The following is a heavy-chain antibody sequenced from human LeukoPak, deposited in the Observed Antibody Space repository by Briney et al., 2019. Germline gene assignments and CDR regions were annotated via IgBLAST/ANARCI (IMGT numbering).Heavy chain of an antibody. CDR2: IYPVSGSS. V-gene: IGHV4-61*02. CDR1: GDSISSGYFY. Sequence: SQTLSLTCSVSGDSISSGYFYWNWIRQPAGKGLEWIGRIYPVSGSSSYSPSLQSRATILEDRSRNQFSLKLSAVTASDTALYYCARETAVHGGIEFWGQGIQVTVSS. D-gene: IGHD3-10*01. J-gene: IGHJ4*02. CDR3: ARETAVHGGIEF.